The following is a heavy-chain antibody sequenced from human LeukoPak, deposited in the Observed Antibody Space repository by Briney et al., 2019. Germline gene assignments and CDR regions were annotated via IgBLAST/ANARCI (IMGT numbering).Heavy chain of an antibody. CDR3: ARDQVEQWLVPEYFQH. D-gene: IGHD6-19*01. V-gene: IGHV3-7*01. J-gene: IGHJ1*01. Sequence: GSLRLSCAASGFTFSSYWMSWVRQAPGKGLEWVANIKQDGSEKYYVDSVKGRFTISRDNAKNSLYLQMNSLRAEDTAVYYCARDQVEQWLVPEYFQHWGQGTLVTVSS. CDR1: GFTFSSYW. CDR2: IKQDGSEK.